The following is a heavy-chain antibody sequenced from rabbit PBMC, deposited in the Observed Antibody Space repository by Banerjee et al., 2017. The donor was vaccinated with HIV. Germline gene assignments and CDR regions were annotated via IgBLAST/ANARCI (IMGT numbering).Heavy chain of an antibody. CDR2: VDAGSTSRT. Sequence: QSLEESGGDLVKPGASLTLTCTASGFSFSSNYYMCWVRQAPGKGLEWIACVDAGSTSRTYYATWAKGRFILSKTSSTTVTLQMTSLTAADTATYFCAREDYAGYAGYGYPYFNFWGQGTLVTVS. V-gene: IGHV1S40*01. CDR3: AREDYAGYAGYGYPYFNF. J-gene: IGHJ4*01. D-gene: IGHD7-1*01. CDR1: GFSFSSNYY.